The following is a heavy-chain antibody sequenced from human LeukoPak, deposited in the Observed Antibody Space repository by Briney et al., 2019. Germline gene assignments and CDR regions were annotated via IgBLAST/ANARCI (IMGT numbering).Heavy chain of an antibody. CDR2: ISGGGETT. CDR1: GFTFNNYA. D-gene: IGHD4-17*01. V-gene: IGHV3-23*01. Sequence: GGSLRLSCAAPGFTFNNYAMNWVRQAPGKGLEWVSSISGGGETTYYADSAKGRFTISRDNSQNTLYLQMNSLRAEDTAVYYCARDYADHVGYFFFDYWGQGTLVTVSS. J-gene: IGHJ4*02. CDR3: ARDYADHVGYFFFDY.